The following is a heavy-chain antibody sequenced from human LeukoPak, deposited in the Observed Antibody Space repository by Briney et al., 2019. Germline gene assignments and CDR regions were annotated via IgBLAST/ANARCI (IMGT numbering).Heavy chain of an antibody. J-gene: IGHJ4*02. V-gene: IGHV4-34*01. CDR2: INHSGST. CDR3: ARVRYDCWSGYYGPFDY. CDR1: GGSFSGYY. D-gene: IGHD3-3*01. Sequence: SETLSLTCSVYGGSFSGYYWSWIRQPPGKGLEWIGEINHSGSTNYNPSLKSRVTISVDTSKNQFSLKLSSVTAADTAVYYCARVRYDCWSGYYGPFDYWGQGTLVTVSS.